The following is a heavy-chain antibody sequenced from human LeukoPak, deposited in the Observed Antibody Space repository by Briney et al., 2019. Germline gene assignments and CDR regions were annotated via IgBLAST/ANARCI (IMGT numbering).Heavy chain of an antibody. D-gene: IGHD3-22*01. Sequence: SVKVSCKASGGTFSSYAIRWVRQAPGHAIEWMGGIIPIFGTANYAQKFQGRVTITADESTSTAYMELSSLRSEDTAVYYCERDYSSGYSRAHDAFDIWGKGTMVTVSS. CDR2: IIPIFGTA. V-gene: IGHV1-69*01. CDR1: GGTFSSYA. CDR3: ERDYSSGYSRAHDAFDI. J-gene: IGHJ3*02.